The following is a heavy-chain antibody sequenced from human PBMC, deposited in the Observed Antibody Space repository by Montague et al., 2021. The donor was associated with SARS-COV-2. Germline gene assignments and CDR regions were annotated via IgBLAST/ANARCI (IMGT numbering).Heavy chain of an antibody. D-gene: IGHD3-10*01. J-gene: IGHJ6*02. CDR2: ISYRGNT. CDR3: GRTPVRGGMDV. Sequence: SETLSLTCSISGGSINSFYWNWIRQSPGKGLEWISYISYRGNTNYNPSPKIRVTISLEESKSQFSLKLSSVTAADTAVYFCGRTPVRGGMDVWGQGTTVTVS. V-gene: IGHV4-59*01. CDR1: GGSINSFY.